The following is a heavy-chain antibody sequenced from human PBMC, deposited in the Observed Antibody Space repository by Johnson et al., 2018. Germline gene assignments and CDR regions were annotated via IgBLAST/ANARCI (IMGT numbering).Heavy chain of an antibody. CDR3: ALYYYDSSGYLAFDI. CDR1: GFTFSSYS. V-gene: IGHV3-21*01. Sequence: VQLVESGGGLVRPGGSLRLSCAASGFTFSSYSMNWVRQAPGEGLEWVSSISSSTNYIYYADSVKGLFTISRDNAKNSLYLQMNSLRAEDTAVYYCALYYYDSSGYLAFDIWGQGTMVTVSS. CDR2: ISSSTNYI. J-gene: IGHJ3*02. D-gene: IGHD3-22*01.